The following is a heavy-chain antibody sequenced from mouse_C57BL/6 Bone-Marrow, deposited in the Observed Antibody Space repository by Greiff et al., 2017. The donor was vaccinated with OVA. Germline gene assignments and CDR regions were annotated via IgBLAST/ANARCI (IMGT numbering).Heavy chain of an antibody. CDR1: GYTFTNYW. J-gene: IGHJ1*03. Sequence: VQLQESGAELVRPGTSVKMSCKASGYTFTNYWIGWAKQRPGHGLEWIGDIYPGGGYTNYNEKFKGKATMTADKSSSTAYMQFSSLTSEDSAISYCARFNLWYFDDWGTGTTVTVSS. CDR2: IYPGGGYT. V-gene: IGHV1-63*01. CDR3: ARFNLWYFDD.